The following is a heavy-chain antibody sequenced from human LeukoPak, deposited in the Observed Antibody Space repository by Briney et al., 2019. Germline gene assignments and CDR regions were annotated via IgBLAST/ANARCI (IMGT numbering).Heavy chain of an antibody. CDR2: IIPIFGTA. CDR3: ARPRYCSSTSCYRYFDY. V-gene: IGHV1-69*13. J-gene: IGHJ4*02. CDR1: GGTFSSYA. D-gene: IGHD2-2*01. Sequence: SVKVSCXASGGTFSSYAISWVRQARGQGLEWMAGIIPIFGTANYAQKFQGRVTITADESTSTAYMELSSLRSEDTAVYYCARPRYCSSTSCYRYFDYWGQGTLVTVSS.